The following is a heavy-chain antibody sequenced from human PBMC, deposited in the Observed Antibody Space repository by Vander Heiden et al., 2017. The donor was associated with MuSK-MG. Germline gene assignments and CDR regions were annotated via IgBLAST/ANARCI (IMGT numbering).Heavy chain of an antibody. Sequence: QVQLVQSGAEVKEPGASVKVSCKTSGYAFNTYGISWVRQAPGQGLERVGWISAYNGDTNYAQKLQDRVIMTTDTSTSTAYMELRSLRSDDTAVYYCARSDPRGSILYIFDYWGQGTLVTVSS. V-gene: IGHV1-18*04. CDR2: ISAYNGDT. D-gene: IGHD3-16*01. CDR3: ARSDPRGSILYIFDY. J-gene: IGHJ4*02. CDR1: GYAFNTYG.